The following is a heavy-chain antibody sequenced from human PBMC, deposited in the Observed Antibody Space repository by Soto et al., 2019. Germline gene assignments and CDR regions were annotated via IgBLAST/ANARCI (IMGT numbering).Heavy chain of an antibody. D-gene: IGHD6-13*01. CDR1: GGSISSYY. V-gene: IGHV4-59*01. CDR2: IYYSGST. Sequence: PAETLSLTCTVSGGSISSYYWSWMRQPPGKGLEWIGYIYYSGSTNYNPSLKSRVTISVDTSKNQFSLKLSSVTAADTAVYYCARARQGYSSLSFYYYMDVWGKRTTVTVSS. CDR3: ARARQGYSSLSFYYYMDV. J-gene: IGHJ6*03.